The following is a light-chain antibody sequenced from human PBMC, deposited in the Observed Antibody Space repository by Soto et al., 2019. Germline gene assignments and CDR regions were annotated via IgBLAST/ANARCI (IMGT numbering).Light chain of an antibody. CDR2: GAS. CDR1: QRFGSSN. Sequence: EIVLPQSPGTLSLSPGERGALSCRASQRFGSSNLAWYQQKPGQAPRLLIYGASTRATGIPARFSGSGSGTEFTLTISSLQSEDFAVYYCQQYNNWPPKPFGQGTKVDIK. CDR3: QQYNNWPPKP. V-gene: IGKV3-15*01. J-gene: IGKJ1*01.